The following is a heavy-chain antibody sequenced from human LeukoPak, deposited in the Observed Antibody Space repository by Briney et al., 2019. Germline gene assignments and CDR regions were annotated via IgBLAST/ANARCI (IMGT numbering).Heavy chain of an antibody. CDR3: ARWLQLDDAFDI. V-gene: IGHV4-61*03. Sequence: SETLSLTCTVSGGSVSSGSYYWSWSRQPPGKGLEWLGHIYYSGGTNYNPSLKSRVTISVDTSKNHFSLKLSSVTAADTAIYYCARWLQLDDAFDIWGQGTMVIVSS. CDR1: GGSVSSGSYY. J-gene: IGHJ3*02. D-gene: IGHD5-24*01. CDR2: IYYSGGT.